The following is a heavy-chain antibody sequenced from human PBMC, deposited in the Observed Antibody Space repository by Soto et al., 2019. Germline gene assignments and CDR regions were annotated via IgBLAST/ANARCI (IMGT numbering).Heavy chain of an antibody. J-gene: IGHJ6*02. Sequence: QAQLLKSGGEVKKPGASVKVSCNSSDHTFTYYGINWERRAPGQGLEWMGWISGYNGNTKYAQKFQDRVTMSADTTTRTAYMEMRSLTSDDTAVYFCAATGGHYYGLDIWGQGTTVTVSS. CDR1: DHTFTYYG. V-gene: IGHV1-18*01. CDR3: AATGGHYYGLDI. CDR2: ISGYNGNT. D-gene: IGHD2-8*02.